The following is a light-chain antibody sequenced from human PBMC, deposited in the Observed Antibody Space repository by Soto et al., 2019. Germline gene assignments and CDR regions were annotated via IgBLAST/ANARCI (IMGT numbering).Light chain of an antibody. J-gene: IGLJ2*01. CDR3: SAYAGSNTVV. CDR2: EVN. Sequence: QSALTQPPSAPGSPGQSVTISCTGTSSDVGGYNYVSWYQQHPGKAPKLMIYEVNKRPSGVPDRFSGSKSGNTASLTVSGLQAEDEADYYCSAYAGSNTVVFGGGTKLTVL. V-gene: IGLV2-8*01. CDR1: SSDVGGYNY.